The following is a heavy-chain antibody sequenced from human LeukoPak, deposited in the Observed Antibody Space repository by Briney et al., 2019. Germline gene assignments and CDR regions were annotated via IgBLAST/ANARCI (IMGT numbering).Heavy chain of an antibody. CDR2: LSGSGGST. V-gene: IGHV3-23*01. CDR3: AKGRSYPDY. D-gene: IGHD3-16*02. Sequence: GGSLRLSCAASGFTFSSYGMSWVRQAPGKGLEWVSALSGSGGSTYYAESVKGRFAISRDNSKNTLYLQMNSLRAEDTAVYYCAKGRSYPDYWGQGTLVTVSS. CDR1: GFTFSSYG. J-gene: IGHJ4*02.